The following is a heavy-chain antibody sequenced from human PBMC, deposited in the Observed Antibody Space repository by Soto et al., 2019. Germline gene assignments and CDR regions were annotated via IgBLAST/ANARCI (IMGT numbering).Heavy chain of an antibody. CDR2: ISYSGIT. CDR1: GGSISNTSS. D-gene: IGHD1-26*01. J-gene: IGHJ4*02. V-gene: IGHV4-39*01. Sequence: AAETLSLSCSVSGGSISNTSSWGWIRQPPGKGLEWIGSISYSGITFYNPSLQSRVSISVDTSKNQFSLRLSSLTAADAALYYCARHVGYFDFWGQGSLVTVSS. CDR3: ARHVGYFDF.